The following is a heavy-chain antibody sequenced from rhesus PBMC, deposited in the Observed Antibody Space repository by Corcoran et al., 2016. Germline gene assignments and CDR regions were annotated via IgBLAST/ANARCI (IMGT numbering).Heavy chain of an antibody. CDR2: ISYTGKTI. D-gene: IGHD1-7*02. CDR3: TREPLFITGTTYRFFDY. Sequence: EVQLVESGGGLVQPGGSLRLSCVASGFTFSSFDMSWVRQAPGKGREWVSYISYTGKTIYYADAVKGRFTISRDTAKNSLSLQMSSLRAEDTAVYYCTREPLFITGTTYRFFDYWGQGVLVTVSS. CDR1: GFTFSSFD. J-gene: IGHJ4*01. V-gene: IGHV3-136*01.